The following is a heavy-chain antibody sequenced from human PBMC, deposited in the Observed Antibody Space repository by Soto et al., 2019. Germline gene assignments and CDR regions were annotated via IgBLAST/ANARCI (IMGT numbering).Heavy chain of an antibody. D-gene: IGHD3-3*01. J-gene: IGHJ6*01. Sequence: SETMPYTYRDWGGDVRSSNWCIWVRQPTGKGLEWIGEIYHSGSTNYNPSLKSRVTISVDKSKNQFSLKLSSVTAADTAVYYCARQGWPSINDFWSGYYRSGMD. CDR1: GGDVRSSNW. CDR3: ARQGWPSINDFWSGYYRSGMD. CDR2: IYHSGST. V-gene: IGHV4-4*02.